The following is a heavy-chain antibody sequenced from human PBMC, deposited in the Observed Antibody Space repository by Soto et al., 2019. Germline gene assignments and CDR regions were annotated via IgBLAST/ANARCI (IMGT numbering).Heavy chain of an antibody. CDR1: GFTFHSFT. Sequence: GSLGLSCAASGFTFHSFTRNGVRQAAGKGLEWVSTISSNSAYIYYTDALRGRFTISRDNAKNSLHLQMNSPRAEDTAVYYCTRDASRDSSARGWFDPWGPGTLVTVYS. V-gene: IGHV3-21*01. CDR2: ISSNSAYI. D-gene: IGHD6-13*01. J-gene: IGHJ5*02. CDR3: TRDASRDSSARGWFDP.